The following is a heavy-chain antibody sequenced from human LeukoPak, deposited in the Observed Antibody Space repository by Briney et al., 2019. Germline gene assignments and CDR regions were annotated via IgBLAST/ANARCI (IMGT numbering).Heavy chain of an antibody. V-gene: IGHV3-7*04. CDR1: GFTFSSYW. D-gene: IGHD6-19*01. CDR2: IKRDGSEK. J-gene: IGHJ3*01. Sequence: GGSLRLSCAASGFTFSSYWMSWVRQAPGKGLEWVANIKRDGSEKYYVDSVKGRFTISRDNVKKSLHLQMNSLRAEDTALYYCARVASDRYGDAFDVWGQGTMVTVSS. CDR3: ARVASDRYGDAFDV.